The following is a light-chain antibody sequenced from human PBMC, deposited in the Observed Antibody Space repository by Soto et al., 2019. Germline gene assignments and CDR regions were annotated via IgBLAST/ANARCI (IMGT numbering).Light chain of an antibody. Sequence: EIVLTQSPGTLSLSPGERATHSCRASQSVSRSYLAWYQQKLGQAPRLLIYGASSRATGIPDRFSGSGSGTDFTLTISRLEPEDFAVYYCQQYDSSPWTFGQGTKVDIK. V-gene: IGKV3-20*01. CDR2: GAS. CDR1: QSVSRSY. CDR3: QQYDSSPWT. J-gene: IGKJ1*01.